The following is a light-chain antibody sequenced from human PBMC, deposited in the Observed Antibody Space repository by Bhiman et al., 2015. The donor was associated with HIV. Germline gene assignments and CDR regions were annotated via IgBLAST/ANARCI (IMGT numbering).Light chain of an antibody. Sequence: QSALTQPASVSGSPGQSITISCTGTGSDVGGYNHVSWYQQHPGRAPKLMIYDVNKRPSGVSNRFSGSKSGNTASLTISALQAEDEADYYCCSYAGSGNFEVFGGGTKLTVL. CDR3: CSYAGSGNFEV. V-gene: IGLV2-23*02. J-gene: IGLJ2*01. CDR1: GSDVGGYNH. CDR2: DVN.